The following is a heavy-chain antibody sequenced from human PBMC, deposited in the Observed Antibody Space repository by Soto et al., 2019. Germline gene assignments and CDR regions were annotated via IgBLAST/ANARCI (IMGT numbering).Heavy chain of an antibody. CDR3: ARAFRRYGSSPGPNDAFDI. CDR2: ISAYNGNT. CDR1: GYTFTSYG. J-gene: IGHJ3*02. D-gene: IGHD6-13*01. Sequence: ASVKVSCKASGYTFTSYGISWVRQAPGQGLEWMGWISAYNGNTNYAQKLQGRVTMTTDTSTSTAYMELRSLRSDDTAVYYCARAFRRYGSSPGPNDAFDIWGQGTMVTVSS. V-gene: IGHV1-18*01.